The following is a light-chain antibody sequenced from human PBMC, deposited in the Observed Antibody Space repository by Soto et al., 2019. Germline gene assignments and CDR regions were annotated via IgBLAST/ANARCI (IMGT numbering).Light chain of an antibody. Sequence: GKSVTITCRDSQVISTSLAWYQVKPGKAPKLLIYAASTLDSGVPSRFSDTVSGTEFSLTISSLQPEDFATYYCQQFFDSPLTFGQGTRLEIK. J-gene: IGKJ5*01. CDR1: QVISTS. V-gene: IGKV1-9*01. CDR2: AAS. CDR3: QQFFDSPLT.